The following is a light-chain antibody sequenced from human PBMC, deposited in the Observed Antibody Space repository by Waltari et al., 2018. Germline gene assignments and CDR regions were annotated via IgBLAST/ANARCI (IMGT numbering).Light chain of an antibody. J-gene: IGLJ1*01. V-gene: IGLV2-14*03. Sequence: QSALTQPASVSGSPGQSIPISCPGTSRDVGASTYIPWYQQHPGKVPKVMIFDVSNRPSGVSNRFSGSKSGNTASLTISGLQAEDEADYYCTSYTSRNTLVFGSGTKVTVL. CDR1: SRDVGASTY. CDR2: DVS. CDR3: TSYTSRNTLV.